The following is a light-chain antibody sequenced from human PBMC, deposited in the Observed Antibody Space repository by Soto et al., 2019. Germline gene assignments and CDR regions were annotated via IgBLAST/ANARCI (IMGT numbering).Light chain of an antibody. Sequence: QSALTQPASVSGSPGQSITFSCTGTTSDIGAYNYVSWYQHHPGKAPKLLIYDVTARPSGVSDRFSGSKSGTTASLTISGLRAEHEADYFCSSYTTINTVVLFGGGTKLTVL. CDR3: SSYTTINTVVL. V-gene: IGLV2-14*03. CDR1: TSDIGAYNY. CDR2: DVT. J-gene: IGLJ3*02.